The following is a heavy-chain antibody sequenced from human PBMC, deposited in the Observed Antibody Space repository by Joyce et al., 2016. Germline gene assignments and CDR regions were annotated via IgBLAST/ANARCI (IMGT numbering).Heavy chain of an antibody. CDR1: GSSFSGGVG. V-gene: IGHV2-5*01. J-gene: IGHJ4*02. D-gene: IGHD2/OR15-2a*01. CDR2: IYWNAEK. Sequence: QVTLKESCPALVKPTQTLTLTCSFSGSSFSGGVGVGWIRQPPGRALEWLAVIYWNAEKRYRPALTNSLTIAKDTSKNHVVLSIANIDPVDTCTYFCAHTPVDCNLGPCYYDFWGQGTLVTVSS. CDR3: AHTPVDCNLGPCYYDF.